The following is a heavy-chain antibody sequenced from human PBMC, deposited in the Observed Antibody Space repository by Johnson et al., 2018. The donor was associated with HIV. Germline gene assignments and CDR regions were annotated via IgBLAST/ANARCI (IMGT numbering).Heavy chain of an antibody. Sequence: QVQLVESGGGVVQPGGSLRLSCAASGFTFSSYGMHWVRQAPGKGLEWVAFISYDGSNKYYADSVKGRFTISRDNSKNTLYLQMNSLRAEDTAVYYCARGFLTGTPSDAFDIWGQGTMVTVSS. CDR3: ARGFLTGTPSDAFDI. CDR2: ISYDGSNK. CDR1: GFTFSSYG. V-gene: IGHV3-30*19. D-gene: IGHD1-1*01. J-gene: IGHJ3*02.